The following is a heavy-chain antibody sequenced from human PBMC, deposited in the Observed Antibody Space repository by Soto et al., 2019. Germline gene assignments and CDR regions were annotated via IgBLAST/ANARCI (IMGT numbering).Heavy chain of an antibody. V-gene: IGHV1-69*13. CDR3: ARTYYYGSGRSYYYYGMDV. CDR1: GGTFSSYA. Sequence: SVKVSCKASGGTFSSYAISWVRQAPGQGLGWMGGIIPIFGTANYAQKFQGRVTITADESTSTAYMELSSLRSEDTAVYYCARTYYYGSGRSYYYYGMDVWGQGTTVTVSS. J-gene: IGHJ6*02. CDR2: IIPIFGTA. D-gene: IGHD3-10*01.